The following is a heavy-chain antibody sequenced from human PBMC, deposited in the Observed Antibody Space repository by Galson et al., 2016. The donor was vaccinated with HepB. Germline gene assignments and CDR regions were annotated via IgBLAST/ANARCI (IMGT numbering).Heavy chain of an antibody. CDR2: TLYRSTWEN. Sequence: CAIAGDSVYNNGAAWVWIRQSPSRGLEWLGRTLYRSTWENHYAGSVKNRITISPDTSRNRLSLHLNSVTPDEAAVYYCARAVMLGRGMDVWGQGTTVTVSS. CDR3: ARAVMLGRGMDV. D-gene: IGHD2-8*01. J-gene: IGHJ6*02. CDR1: GDSVYNNGAA. V-gene: IGHV6-1*01.